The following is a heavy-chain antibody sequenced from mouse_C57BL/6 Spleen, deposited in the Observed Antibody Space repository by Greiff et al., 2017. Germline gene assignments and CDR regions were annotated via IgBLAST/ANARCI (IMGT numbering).Heavy chain of an antibody. CDR3: ARDDGYPYWYFDV. V-gene: IGHV1-64*01. D-gene: IGHD2-3*01. CDR1: GYTFTSYW. CDR2: IHPNSGST. Sequence: VQLQQPGAELVKPGASVKLSCKASGYTFTSYWMHWVKQRPEQGLEWIGMIHPNSGSTNYNEKFKSKATLTVDKSSSTAYMQLSSLTSEDSAVYYCARDDGYPYWYFDVWGTGTTVTVSS. J-gene: IGHJ1*03.